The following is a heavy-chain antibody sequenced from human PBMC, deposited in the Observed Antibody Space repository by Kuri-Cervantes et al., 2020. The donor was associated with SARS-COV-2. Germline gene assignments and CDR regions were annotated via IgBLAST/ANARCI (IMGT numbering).Heavy chain of an antibody. J-gene: IGHJ5*02. CDR3: ARDVRYDSSGYYYGWFDP. CDR1: GFTFSSYS. D-gene: IGHD3-22*01. Sequence: GESLKISCAASGFTFSSYSMNWVRQAPGKGLEWVSYISSSSSTIYYADSVKGRFTISRDNSKNTLYLQMNSLRAEDTAVYYCARDVRYDSSGYYYGWFDPWGQGTLVTVSS. V-gene: IGHV3-48*01. CDR2: ISSSSSTI.